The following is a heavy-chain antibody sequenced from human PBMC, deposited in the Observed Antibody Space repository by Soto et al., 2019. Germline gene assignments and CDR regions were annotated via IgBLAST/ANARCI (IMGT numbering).Heavy chain of an antibody. CDR1: GGSISSGDYS. V-gene: IGHV4-30-2*01. Sequence: QLQLQESGAELVKPSQTLSLTCAVSGGSISSGDYSWSWIRQPPGKGLEWIGYIYHSGSTYYNPSLKSRVTISIDSSKNQFSLKLTSVTAADTAVYYCARGHDSNDNWGQGTLVTVSS. CDR2: IYHSGST. D-gene: IGHD3-22*01. J-gene: IGHJ4*02. CDR3: ARGHDSNDN.